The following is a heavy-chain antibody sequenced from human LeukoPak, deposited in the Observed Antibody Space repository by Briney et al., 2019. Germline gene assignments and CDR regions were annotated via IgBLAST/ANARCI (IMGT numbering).Heavy chain of an antibody. CDR3: ASSGRRYYYGSGSSFDY. CDR1: GGSISSSSYY. V-gene: IGHV4-39*07. D-gene: IGHD3-10*01. J-gene: IGHJ4*02. CDR2: IYYSGST. Sequence: KPSETLSLTCTVSGGSISSSSYYWGWIRQPPGKGLEWIGSIYYSGSTYYNPSLKSRVTISVDTSKNQFSLKLSSVTAADTAVYYCASSGRRYYYGSGSSFDYWGQGTLVTVSS.